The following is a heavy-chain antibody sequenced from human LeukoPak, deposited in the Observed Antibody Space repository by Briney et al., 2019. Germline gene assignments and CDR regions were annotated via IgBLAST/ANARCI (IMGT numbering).Heavy chain of an antibody. CDR2: ITSSGEAT. J-gene: IGHJ5*01. D-gene: IGHD3-22*01. CDR3: AKDRPNYYHSNGHYYRRDGDS. Sequence: LPGGSLRLSCDASGFTFSIYAMSWVRQGTGKGLEWVSSITSSGEATYYADSVKGRFTISRDNSRYTLYLQMNSLRAEDTAVYDCAKDRPNYYHSNGHYYRRDGDSRGQGTLVTVSS. V-gene: IGHV3-23*01. CDR1: GFTFSIYA.